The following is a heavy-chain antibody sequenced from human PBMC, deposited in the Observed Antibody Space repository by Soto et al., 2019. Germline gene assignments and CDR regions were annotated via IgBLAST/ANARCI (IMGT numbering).Heavy chain of an antibody. V-gene: IGHV1-18*01. Sequence: GASVKVSCKASGYTFTSYGISWVRQAPGQGLEWMGWISAYNGNTNYAQKLQGRVTMTTDTSTSTAYMELRSLRSDDTAVYYCATFVSVTIFGVVPYPHPHYGMDVWGQGTTVTVSS. CDR3: ATFVSVTIFGVVPYPHPHYGMDV. CDR2: ISAYNGNT. CDR1: GYTFTSYG. D-gene: IGHD3-3*01. J-gene: IGHJ6*02.